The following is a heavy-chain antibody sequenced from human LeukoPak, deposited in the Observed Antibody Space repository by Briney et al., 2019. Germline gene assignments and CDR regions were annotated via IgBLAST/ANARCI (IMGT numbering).Heavy chain of an antibody. CDR1: GVSISSGDYY. V-gene: IGHV4-30-4*01. D-gene: IGHD3-22*01. CDR3: ARPFYYDSRIAP. CDR2: MYYSGST. Sequence: SETLSLTCTVSGVSISSGDYYWSWIRQPPGKGLEWIGYMYYSGSTYYNPSLKSRVTISLDTSKNQFSLKLSSVTSADTAVWFCARPFYYDSRIAPWGQGTLVTVSS. J-gene: IGHJ5*02.